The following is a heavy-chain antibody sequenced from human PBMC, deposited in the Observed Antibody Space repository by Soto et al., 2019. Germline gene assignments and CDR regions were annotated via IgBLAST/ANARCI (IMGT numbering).Heavy chain of an antibody. V-gene: IGHV1-8*01. CDR2: MNPNSGNT. D-gene: IGHD4-4*01. CDR1: GYTFTSYD. J-gene: IGHJ4*02. Sequence: QVQLVQSGAEVKKPGASVKVSCKASGYTFTSYDINWVRQATGQGLEWMGWMNPNSGNTGYAQKFQGRLSMTRNTSISTAYMELSSLRSEDTAVYYCARGTHKKTDYSNYVFDYWGQGTLVTVSS. CDR3: ARGTHKKTDYSNYVFDY.